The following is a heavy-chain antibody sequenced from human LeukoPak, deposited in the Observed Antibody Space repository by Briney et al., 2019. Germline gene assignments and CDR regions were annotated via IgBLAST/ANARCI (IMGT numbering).Heavy chain of an antibody. CDR1: GYTFTGYY. CDR2: INPSGGST. J-gene: IGHJ5*02. V-gene: IGHV1-46*01. D-gene: IGHD3-9*01. CDR3: ARDQDDILTGVNWFDP. Sequence: ASVKVSCKASGYTFTGYYMHWVRQAPGQGLEWMGIINPSGGSTSHAQKFQGRVTMTRDTSTSTVYMELSSLRSEDTAVYYCARDQDDILTGVNWFDPWGQGTLVTVSS.